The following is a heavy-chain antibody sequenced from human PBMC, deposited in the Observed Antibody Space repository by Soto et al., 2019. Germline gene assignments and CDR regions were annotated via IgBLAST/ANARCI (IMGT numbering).Heavy chain of an antibody. Sequence: PGGSLRLSCAASGFTFSSYAMHWVRQAPGKGLEWVAVISYDGSNKYYADSVKGRFTISRDNSKNTLYLQMNSLRAEDTAVYYCARDGTKRLVNECFQHHRQRTLGTISS. CDR3: ARDGTKRLVNECFQH. D-gene: IGHD1-1*01. CDR2: ISYDGSNK. CDR1: GFTFSSYA. V-gene: IGHV3-30-3*01. J-gene: IGHJ1*01.